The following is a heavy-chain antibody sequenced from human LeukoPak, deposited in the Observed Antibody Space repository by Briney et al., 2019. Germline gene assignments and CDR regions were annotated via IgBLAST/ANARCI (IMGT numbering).Heavy chain of an antibody. CDR1: GFTFSNYA. CDR2: ISYDGSNK. J-gene: IGHJ4*02. D-gene: IGHD3-10*01. Sequence: PGRSLRLSCAASGFTFSNYAMNWVRQAPGKGLEWVAVISYDGSNKYYADSVKGRFTISRDISKNTLYLQMNSLRPEDTAFYYCARDGRGRGVLDHWGQGTLVTVSS. CDR3: ARDGRGRGVLDH. V-gene: IGHV3-30*04.